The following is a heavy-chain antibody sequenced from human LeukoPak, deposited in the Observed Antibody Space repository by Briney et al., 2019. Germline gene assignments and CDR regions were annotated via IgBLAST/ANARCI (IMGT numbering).Heavy chain of an antibody. J-gene: IGHJ4*02. Sequence: GGSLRLSCAASGFTFDDYAMHWVRQAPGKGLEWVSLISGDGGSTYYADSVKGRFTISRDNSKNSLYLQMNSLRAEDTAVYYCARSYYYDSSGYYYDYWGQGTLVTVSA. CDR3: ARSYYYDSSGYYYDY. D-gene: IGHD3-22*01. CDR2: ISGDGGST. V-gene: IGHV3-43*02. CDR1: GFTFDDYA.